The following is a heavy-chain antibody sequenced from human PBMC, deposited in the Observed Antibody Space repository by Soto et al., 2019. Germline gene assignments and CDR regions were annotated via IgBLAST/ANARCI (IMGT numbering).Heavy chain of an antibody. D-gene: IGHD2-2*01. V-gene: IGHV4-59*08. CDR3: ARGRDAYHGWYLDM. Sequence: SSETLSLTCTVSGGSISSHYRTCIRQSPGEGLEWLGYIYYSGSRNYNPSLESRVTISEDTSKNQFHLQLASVSAADTAVYYCARGRDAYHGWYLDMWGRGTPVTVSS. J-gene: IGHJ2*01. CDR1: GGSISSHY. CDR2: IYYSGSR.